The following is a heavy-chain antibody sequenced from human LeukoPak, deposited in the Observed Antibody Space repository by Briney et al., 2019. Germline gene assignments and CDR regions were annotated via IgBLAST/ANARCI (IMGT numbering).Heavy chain of an antibody. D-gene: IGHD1-26*01. V-gene: IGHV3-33*01. J-gene: IGHJ5*02. CDR2: IWFDASNK. CDR1: GFTFSSYG. Sequence: PGGSLRLSRAASGFTFSSYGMCWVRQAPGKGLEWVAVIWFDASNKYYADSVKGRFTISRDNSKNTLYLEMNSLRGEDTAVYYCARSVGATTDWFDPWGQGTQVIVSS. CDR3: ARSVGATTDWFDP.